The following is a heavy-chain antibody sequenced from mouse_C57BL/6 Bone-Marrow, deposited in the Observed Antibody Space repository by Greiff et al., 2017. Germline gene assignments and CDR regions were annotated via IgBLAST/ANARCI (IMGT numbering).Heavy chain of an antibody. D-gene: IGHD2-3*01. CDR3: ASYRFGWLQWYFDV. Sequence: VQLQQSVAELVRPGASVKLSCTASGFNIKNTYMHWVKQRPEQGLEWIGRIDPANGNTKYAPKFQGKATITADTSSNTAYLQLSSLTSEDTAIYDCASYRFGWLQWYFDVWGTGTTVTGSS. J-gene: IGHJ1*03. V-gene: IGHV14-3*01. CDR1: GFNIKNTY. CDR2: IDPANGNT.